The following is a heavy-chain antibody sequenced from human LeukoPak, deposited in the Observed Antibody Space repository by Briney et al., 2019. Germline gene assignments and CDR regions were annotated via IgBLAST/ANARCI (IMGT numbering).Heavy chain of an antibody. J-gene: IGHJ4*02. CDR3: ARSYTPSGPFDY. CDR1: GYTFTGYY. Sequence: ASVKVSCKASGYTFTGYYVHWVRQAPGQGLEWMGWINPNSGGTNYAQKFQGRVTMTRDTSISTAYMELSRLRSDDTAVYYCARSYTPSGPFDYWGQGTLVTVSS. CDR2: INPNSGGT. D-gene: IGHD2-15*01. V-gene: IGHV1-2*02.